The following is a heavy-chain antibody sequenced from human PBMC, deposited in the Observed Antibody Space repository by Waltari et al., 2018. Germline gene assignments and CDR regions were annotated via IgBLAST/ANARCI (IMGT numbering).Heavy chain of an antibody. Sequence: WVRQAPGMWLAWISSITSSGTTIYYADSVRGRFTISRDNANNSLFLQMNSLRAEDTAVYYCARDRVPVGKSLYFDCWGQGTLVTVSS. CDR3: ARDRVPVGKSLYFDC. CDR2: ITSSGTTI. D-gene: IGHD1-26*01. J-gene: IGHJ4*02. V-gene: IGHV3-48*03.